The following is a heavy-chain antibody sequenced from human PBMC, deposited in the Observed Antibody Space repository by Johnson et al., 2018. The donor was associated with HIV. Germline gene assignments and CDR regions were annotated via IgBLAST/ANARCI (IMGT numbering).Heavy chain of an antibody. Sequence: QVQLVESGGGVVRPGGSLRLSCAASGFTFDDYGMSWVRQAPGKGLEWVAFIRYDGSNKYFADSVKGRFNISRDNSKNTLYLQMNSLIAEDAAVYYCAKPPSMGADAFDIWGQGTMVTVSS. V-gene: IGHV3-30*02. D-gene: IGHD3-16*01. CDR1: GFTFDDYG. J-gene: IGHJ3*02. CDR3: AKPPSMGADAFDI. CDR2: IRYDGSNK.